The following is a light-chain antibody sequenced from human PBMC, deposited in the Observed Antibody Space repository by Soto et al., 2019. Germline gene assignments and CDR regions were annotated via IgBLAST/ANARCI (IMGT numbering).Light chain of an antibody. V-gene: IGKV1-27*01. J-gene: IGKJ4*01. Sequence: DIQMTQSPSSLSASVGDRVTIACRASQGISNYLSWYQQKPGKVPKLLICTASTLQPGLRSRFSGSGSRTDFTLTISSLQPEDVATYYCQNYNSAPQLTFGGGTKLEI. CDR2: TAS. CDR1: QGISNY. CDR3: QNYNSAPQLT.